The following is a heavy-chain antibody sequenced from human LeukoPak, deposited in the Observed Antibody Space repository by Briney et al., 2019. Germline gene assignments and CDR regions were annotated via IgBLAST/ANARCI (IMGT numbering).Heavy chain of an antibody. CDR2: IYYSGST. CDR3: ARGASGWYGIESQDY. Sequence: PSETLSLTCTVSGGSISSYYWSWIRQPPGKGLEWIGYIYYSGSTNYNPSLKSRVTISVDTSKNQFSLKLNSVTAADTAVYYCARGASGWYGIESQDYWGQGTLVTVSS. CDR1: GGSISSYY. J-gene: IGHJ4*02. D-gene: IGHD6-19*01. V-gene: IGHV4-59*01.